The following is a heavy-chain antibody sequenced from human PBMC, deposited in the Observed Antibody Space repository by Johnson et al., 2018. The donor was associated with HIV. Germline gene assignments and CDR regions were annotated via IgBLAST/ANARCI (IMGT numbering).Heavy chain of an antibody. D-gene: IGHD6-6*01. Sequence: VHLVASGGAVLRPGGSLRFSSAASVFIFDDFAQNWVRHAPGKGLEWVSCINWDGGSTGYADSVKGRFTIPRDNAKNCLYLQMNSLRVEDTALYYCVRVMGGYYSSSFGNAFDIWGQGTMVTVSS. J-gene: IGHJ3*02. CDR2: INWDGGST. CDR3: VRVMGGYYSSSFGNAFDI. CDR1: VFIFDDFA. V-gene: IGHV3-20*03.